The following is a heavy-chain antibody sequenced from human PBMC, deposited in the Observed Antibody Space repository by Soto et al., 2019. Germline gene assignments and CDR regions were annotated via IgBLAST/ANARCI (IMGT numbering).Heavy chain of an antibody. CDR2: ISGSGGST. D-gene: IGHD3-3*01. CDR1: GFTFSSYA. V-gene: IGHV3-23*01. CDR3: AKEDVTIFGVVIPYYFDY. J-gene: IGHJ4*02. Sequence: EVQLLESGGGLVQPGGSLRLSCAASGFTFSSYAMSWVRQAPGKGLEWVSAISGSGGSTYYADSVKGRFTISRDNSKNSLYLQMNSLRAEDTAVYYCAKEDVTIFGVVIPYYFDYWGQGTLVTVSS.